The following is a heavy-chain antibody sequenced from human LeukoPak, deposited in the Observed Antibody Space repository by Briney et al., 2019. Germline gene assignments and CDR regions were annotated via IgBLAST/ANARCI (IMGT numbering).Heavy chain of an antibody. D-gene: IGHD3-16*02. Sequence: GGSLRLSCAASGFTFDDYAMHWVRQAPGKGLEWVSGISWNSGSIGYADSVKGRFTIFRDNAKNSLYLQMSSLRAEDTALYYCAKDTYYDYVWGSYRADYWGQGTLVTVSS. J-gene: IGHJ4*02. CDR3: AKDTYYDYVWGSYRADY. V-gene: IGHV3-9*01. CDR1: GFTFDDYA. CDR2: ISWNSGSI.